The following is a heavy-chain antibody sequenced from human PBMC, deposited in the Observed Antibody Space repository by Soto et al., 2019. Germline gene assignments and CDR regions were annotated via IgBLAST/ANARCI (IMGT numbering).Heavy chain of an antibody. D-gene: IGHD2-21*02. V-gene: IGHV4-61*01. CDR1: VGSVRISPYY. Sequence: PAETLSLTCSVSVGSVRISPYYWTWLRQPPGKALEWIGFIHNSGYTDYNPSLKGRVTISVDMSKNQFSLNLSSVTAADTAVYYCAVDGNCRAGDCQGWLDPWGQGTPVTVSS. CDR2: IHNSGYT. J-gene: IGHJ5*02. CDR3: AVDGNCRAGDCQGWLDP.